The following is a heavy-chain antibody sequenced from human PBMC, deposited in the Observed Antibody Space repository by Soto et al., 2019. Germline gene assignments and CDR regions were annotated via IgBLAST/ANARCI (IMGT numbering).Heavy chain of an antibody. CDR2: TYYRSNWRH. CDR1: RDSVSSNTAA. J-gene: IGHJ4*02. D-gene: IGHD6-19*01. CDR3: ARGVAGSGFDL. V-gene: IGHV6-1*01. Sequence: PSQTLSLTCAISRDSVSSNTAARNWISSSPSRGLEWLGRTYYRSNWRHDYAVSVKSRITVDPDTSKNHFSLQLNSVTPDDTAVYYCARGVAGSGFDLWGQGTLVTVSS.